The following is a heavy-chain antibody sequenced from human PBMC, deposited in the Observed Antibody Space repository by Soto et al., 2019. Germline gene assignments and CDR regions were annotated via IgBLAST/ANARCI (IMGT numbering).Heavy chain of an antibody. V-gene: IGHV3-30*18. CDR3: AKDLTGPYDY. D-gene: IGHD3-9*01. CDR2: IFYDGSKI. CDR1: GFSFSSSG. Sequence: GGSLRLSCAASGFSFSSSGMHWVRQAPGKGLGWVADIFYDGSKIHYADSVKGRFTISRDNSKNTVHLQMNSLRPEDTAVYYCAKDLTGPYDYWGQGTLVTVS. J-gene: IGHJ4*02.